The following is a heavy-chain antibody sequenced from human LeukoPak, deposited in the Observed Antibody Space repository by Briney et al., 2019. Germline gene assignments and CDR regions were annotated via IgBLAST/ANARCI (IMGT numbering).Heavy chain of an antibody. CDR2: ITSSGSNM. J-gene: IGHJ5*02. CDR3: ARDSSSGYYYWFDP. CDR1: GFTFSDYY. V-gene: IGHV3-11*01. D-gene: IGHD3-22*01. Sequence: SGGSLRLSFAASGFTFSDYYMTWLRQAPGKGLEWVSYITSSGSNMYYADSVKGRFTISRDNAKNSLYLQMNSLRAEDSAVYYCARDSSSGYYYWFDPWGQGTLVTVSS.